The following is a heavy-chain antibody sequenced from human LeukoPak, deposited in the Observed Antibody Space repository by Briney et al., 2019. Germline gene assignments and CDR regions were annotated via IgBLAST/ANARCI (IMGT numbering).Heavy chain of an antibody. CDR2: IYTSGST. J-gene: IGHJ4*02. D-gene: IGHD3-22*01. CDR3: ARSKRVWDSSGYYEY. CDR1: GGSISSGSYY. Sequence: SQTLSLTCTVSGGSISSGSYYWSWIRQPAGKGLEWIGRIYTSGSTNYNTSLKSRVTISVDTSKNQFSLKLSSVTAADTAVYYCARSKRVWDSSGYYEYWGQGTLVTVSS. V-gene: IGHV4-61*02.